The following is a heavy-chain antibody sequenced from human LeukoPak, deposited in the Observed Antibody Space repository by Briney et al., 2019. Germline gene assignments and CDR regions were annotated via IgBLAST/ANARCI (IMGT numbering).Heavy chain of an antibody. CDR3: VRGGDSSNRKRSLGF. Sequence: GGSLRLSCAVSGFTLSDYYMDWVRQAPGKGLEWGGRMRNKANGYTTEYAASVKGRFSISRDDSKNSLYLQMNSLKTEDTAVYYCVRGGDSSNRKRSLGFWGQGTLVTVSS. CDR1: GFTLSDYY. J-gene: IGHJ4*02. CDR2: MRNKANGYTT. V-gene: IGHV3-72*01. D-gene: IGHD6-13*01.